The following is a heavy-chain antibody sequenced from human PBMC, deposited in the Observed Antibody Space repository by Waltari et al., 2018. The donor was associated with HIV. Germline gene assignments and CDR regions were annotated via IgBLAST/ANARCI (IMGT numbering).Heavy chain of an antibody. CDR3: AGTGKSFGVVINNYFDY. D-gene: IGHD3-3*01. Sequence: QVQLQESGPGLVKPSETLSLTCTVSGGSISSYYWSWIRQPPGKGLEWLGYIYYSGRTNYNPSLQSRVTITGDTSKNQFSLTLGSVTAADTAVYYCAGTGKSFGVVINNYFDYWGQGTLVTVSS. CDR2: IYYSGRT. V-gene: IGHV4-59*01. CDR1: GGSISSYY. J-gene: IGHJ4*02.